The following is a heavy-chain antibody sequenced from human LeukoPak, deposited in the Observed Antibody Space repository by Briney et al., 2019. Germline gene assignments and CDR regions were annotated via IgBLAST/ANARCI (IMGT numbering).Heavy chain of an antibody. Sequence: SETLSLTRAVYGGSFSGYYWSWIRQPPGKGLEWIGEINHSGSTNYNPSLKSRVTISVDTSKNQFSLKLSSVTAADTAVYYCASHPYYYDSSAYYYGDYWGQGTLVTVSS. V-gene: IGHV4-34*01. CDR2: INHSGST. D-gene: IGHD3-22*01. CDR1: GGSFSGYY. J-gene: IGHJ4*02. CDR3: ASHPYYYDSSAYYYGDY.